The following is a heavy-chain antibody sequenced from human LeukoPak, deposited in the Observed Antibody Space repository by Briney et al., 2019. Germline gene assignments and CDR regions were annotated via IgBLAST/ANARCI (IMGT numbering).Heavy chain of an antibody. D-gene: IGHD3-3*01. Sequence: PSETLSLTCTVSGGSISSYYWSWIRQPAGKGLEWIGRIYTSGSTNYNPSLKSRVTMSVDTSKNQFSLKLSSVTAADTAVYYCARDVGVVSSRDNNNWFDPWGQGTLVTVSS. V-gene: IGHV4-4*07. CDR2: IYTSGST. CDR3: ARDVGVVSSRDNNNWFDP. CDR1: GGSISSYY. J-gene: IGHJ5*02.